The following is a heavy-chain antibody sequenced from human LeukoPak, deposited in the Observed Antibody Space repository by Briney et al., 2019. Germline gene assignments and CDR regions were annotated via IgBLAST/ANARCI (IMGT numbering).Heavy chain of an antibody. Sequence: GGSLRLSCAASGFTFSSYAMHWVRQAPGKGLEWVAVIWHDGSNKYYADSVKGRFTISRDNSENTLYLQMNSLRVEDTALFYCARAGGSRYGYAFDVWGQGTLVTVSS. V-gene: IGHV3-33*08. CDR2: IWHDGSNK. CDR3: ARAGGSRYGYAFDV. J-gene: IGHJ3*01. CDR1: GFTFSSYA. D-gene: IGHD5-12*01.